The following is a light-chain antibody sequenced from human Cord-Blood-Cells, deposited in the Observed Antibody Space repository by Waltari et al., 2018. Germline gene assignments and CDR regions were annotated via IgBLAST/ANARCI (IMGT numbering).Light chain of an antibody. CDR3: CSYAGSYV. CDR1: SSDVGSYNL. J-gene: IGLJ1*01. CDR2: EVS. V-gene: IGLV2-23*02. Sequence: QSALTQPASVSGSPGQSITISFTGTSSDVGSYNLVSWYQQHPGKAPKLMIYEVSKRPSGVSNRFSGSKSGNTASLTISGLQAEDEADYYCCSYAGSYVFGTGTKVTVL.